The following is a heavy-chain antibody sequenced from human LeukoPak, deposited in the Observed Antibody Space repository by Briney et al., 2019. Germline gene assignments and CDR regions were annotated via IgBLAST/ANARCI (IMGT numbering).Heavy chain of an antibody. Sequence: GGSLRLSCAASGFTISNYAMSWVRQAPGKGLEWVSAISGSGGTTYYADSVKGRFTISRDSSKKMLYLQMNSLRAEDTAVYYCAKDPDYDSSGYYPDYWGQGTLVTVSS. CDR1: GFTISNYA. CDR3: AKDPDYDSSGYYPDY. V-gene: IGHV3-23*01. CDR2: ISGSGGTT. D-gene: IGHD3-22*01. J-gene: IGHJ4*02.